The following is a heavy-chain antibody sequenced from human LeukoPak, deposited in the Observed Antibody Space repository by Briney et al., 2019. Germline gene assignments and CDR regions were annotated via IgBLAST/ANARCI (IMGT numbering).Heavy chain of an antibody. D-gene: IGHD3-22*01. V-gene: IGHV4-61*02. CDR2: IYTSGST. CDR3: ARGPQPTTYYYDSSGYYGWFDP. CDR1: GGSISSGSYY. Sequence: SQTLSLTCTVSGGSISSGSYYWSWIRQPAGKGLEWIGRIYTSGSTNYNPSLKSRVTISVDTFKNQFSLKLSSVTAADTAVYYCARGPQPTTYYYDSSGYYGWFDPWGQGTLVTVSS. J-gene: IGHJ5*02.